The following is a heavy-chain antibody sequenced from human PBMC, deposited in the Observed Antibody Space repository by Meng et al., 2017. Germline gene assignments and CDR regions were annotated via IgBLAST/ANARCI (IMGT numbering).Heavy chain of an antibody. CDR1: GFTFSSYS. V-gene: IGHV3-21*01. J-gene: IGHJ4*02. CDR2: ISSSSYI. Sequence: GGSLRLSCAASGFTFSSYSMNWVRQAPGKGLEWVSSISSSSYIYYADSVKGRFTISRDNAKNSLYLQMNSLRAEDTAVYYCASGLIAAAAANTNDYWGQGTLVTVSS. D-gene: IGHD6-13*01. CDR3: ASGLIAAAAANTNDY.